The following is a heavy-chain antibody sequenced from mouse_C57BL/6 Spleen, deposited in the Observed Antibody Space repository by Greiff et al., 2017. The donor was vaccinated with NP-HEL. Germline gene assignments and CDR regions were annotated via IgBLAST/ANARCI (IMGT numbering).Heavy chain of an antibody. CDR2: IHPNSGST. J-gene: IGHJ2*01. V-gene: IGHV1-64*01. CDR1: GYTFTSYW. D-gene: IGHD1-1*01. Sequence: VQLQQPGAELVKPGASVKLSCKASGYTFTSYWMHWVKQRPGQGLEWIGMIHPNSGSTNYNEKFKSKATLTVDKSSSTAYMQLSSLTSEDSAVYYCARADYYGSSEDYWGQGTTLTVSS. CDR3: ARADYYGSSEDY.